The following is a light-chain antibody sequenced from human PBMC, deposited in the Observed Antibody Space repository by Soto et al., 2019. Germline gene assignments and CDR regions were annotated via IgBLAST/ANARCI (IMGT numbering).Light chain of an antibody. V-gene: IGKV3-20*01. CDR3: QQYGYSPIT. Sequence: TLSAIPGKSAPLSCRASQSVSSSHLAWYQHKPGQAPRLLIYAASSRATGSPDRFSGGGSGTDFTLTISRLEPEDFAVYYCQQYGYSPITAGQGTRLEIK. CDR1: QSVSSSH. CDR2: AAS. J-gene: IGKJ5*01.